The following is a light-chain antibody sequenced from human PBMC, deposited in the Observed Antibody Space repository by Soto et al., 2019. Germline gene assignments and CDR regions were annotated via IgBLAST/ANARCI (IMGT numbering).Light chain of an antibody. CDR1: QSIQTW. V-gene: IGKV1-5*01. J-gene: IGKJ2*01. CDR3: QQYESYPYT. Sequence: DIQLTQSPSTLSASVGDRVTISCRASQSIQTWLAWYQQRPGKAPNLLIFDASDLASGVSSRFSGSGSGAEFTLTISSLQADDFATYYCQQYESYPYTFGQGTRLEIK. CDR2: DAS.